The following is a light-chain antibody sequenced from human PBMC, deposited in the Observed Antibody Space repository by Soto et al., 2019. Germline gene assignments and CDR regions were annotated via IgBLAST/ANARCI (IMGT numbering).Light chain of an antibody. CDR2: RSD. Sequence: QAVVTQPPSASGTPGQRIIISCSGSSPNIGRNTVKWYRQLPGTAPKLLIGRSDQRPSGVPDRFSGSQSGTSASLAIGGLQSEDEADYICAAWDDSLNAWAFGGGTKLTVL. V-gene: IGLV1-44*01. CDR3: AAWDDSLNAWA. J-gene: IGLJ3*02. CDR1: SPNIGRNT.